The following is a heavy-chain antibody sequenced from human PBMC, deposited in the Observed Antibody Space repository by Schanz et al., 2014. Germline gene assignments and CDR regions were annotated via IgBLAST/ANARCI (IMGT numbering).Heavy chain of an antibody. CDR3: ARKMKLGVYGGKGHDSLDI. D-gene: IGHD4-17*01. Sequence: EVQLVESGGGLVKPGGSLRLSCAASGFNFSDYAMCWVRQAPGKGLEWVSAISGGGGSTYYADSVKGRFTISRDNSKNTLYLQMNSLRAEDTAVYYCARKMKLGVYGGKGHDSLDIWGQGTMVTVSS. J-gene: IGHJ3*02. CDR2: ISGGGGST. CDR1: GFNFSDYA. V-gene: IGHV3-23*04.